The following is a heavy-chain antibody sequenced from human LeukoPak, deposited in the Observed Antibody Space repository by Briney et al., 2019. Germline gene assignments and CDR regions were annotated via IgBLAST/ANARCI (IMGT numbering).Heavy chain of an antibody. D-gene: IGHD5-18*01. CDR2: INPSGGSA. J-gene: IGHJ4*02. CDR3: ARASRGYSPDY. Sequence: ASVKVSCKASGYTFTSYYMHWVRQGTGRGLEWMGIINPSGGSASYAQKFQGRVTMTRDTSTSTVYMELSSLRSEDTAVYYCARASRGYSPDYWGQGTLVTVSS. V-gene: IGHV1-46*01. CDR1: GYTFTSYY.